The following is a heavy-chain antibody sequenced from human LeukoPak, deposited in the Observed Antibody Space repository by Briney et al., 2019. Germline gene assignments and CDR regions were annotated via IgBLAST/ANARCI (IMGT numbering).Heavy chain of an antibody. CDR2: ISSNGGST. Sequence: GGSLRLSCAASGFTFSSYAMHWVRQAPGKGLEYVSAISSNGGSTYYADSVKGKFTISRDNSKNTLYLQMGSLRAEDMAVYYCARDSGIPGEYYFDYWGQGTLVTVSS. CDR1: GFTFSSYA. V-gene: IGHV3-64*02. J-gene: IGHJ4*02. D-gene: IGHD3-10*01. CDR3: ARDSGIPGEYYFDY.